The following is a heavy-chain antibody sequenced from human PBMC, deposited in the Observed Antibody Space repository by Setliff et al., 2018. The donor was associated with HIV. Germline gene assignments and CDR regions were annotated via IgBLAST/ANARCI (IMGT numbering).Heavy chain of an antibody. J-gene: IGHJ6*03. CDR3: ARDPSAGANLYYYVDV. Sequence: GGSLRLSCAASGFTFSSYSMHWVRQAPGKGLEWVSLISWDGGSTYYADSVKGRFTISRDNAKNSLFLQMSSLRAEDTAVYYCARDPSAGANLYYYVDVWGKGTTVTVSS. V-gene: IGHV3-48*01. CDR1: GFTFSSYS. CDR2: ISWDGGST. D-gene: IGHD1-26*01.